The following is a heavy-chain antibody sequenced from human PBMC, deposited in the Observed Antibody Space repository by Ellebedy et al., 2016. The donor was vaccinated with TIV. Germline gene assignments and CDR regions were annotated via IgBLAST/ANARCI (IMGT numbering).Heavy chain of an antibody. V-gene: IGHV3-53*01. CDR3: ARSRDQVNWNDVRHYYGMDV. D-gene: IGHD1-1*01. J-gene: IGHJ6*02. CDR2: IYSGGST. Sequence: GGSLRLSXAASGFTVSNNYMSWVRQAPGKGLEWVSLIYSGGSTYYADSVKGRFTISRDNSKNTLYLQMNSLRAEDTAVYYCARSRDQVNWNDVRHYYGMDVWGQGTTVTVSS. CDR1: GFTVSNNY.